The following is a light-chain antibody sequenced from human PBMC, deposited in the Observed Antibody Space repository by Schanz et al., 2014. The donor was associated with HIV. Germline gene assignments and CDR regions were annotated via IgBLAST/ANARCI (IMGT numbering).Light chain of an antibody. CDR3: QQGYSTPPT. CDR1: QSISTW. CDR2: KAT. V-gene: IGKV1-5*03. J-gene: IGKJ4*01. Sequence: DIQMTQSPSTLSASVGDRLTITCRASQSISTWLAWYQQKPGKAPKVLIYKATTLESGVPSRFSGSGSGTDFTLTISSLQPEDFATYYCQQGYSTPPTFGGGTKVEIK.